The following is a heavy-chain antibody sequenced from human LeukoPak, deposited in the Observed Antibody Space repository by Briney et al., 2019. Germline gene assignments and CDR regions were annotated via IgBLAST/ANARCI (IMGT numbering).Heavy chain of an antibody. CDR3: ARRGSAYYDILKGVAAIGDY. CDR2: ISAYNGNT. J-gene: IGHJ4*02. V-gene: IGHV1-18*01. Sequence: ALVKPSCSASGSTFTSSGIIWMTRAPGHGLQGMGWISAYNGNTNYAQKLQGRVTMTTDTSTSHTYMELRSLRSDDTAVYYCARRGSAYYDILKGVAAIGDYWGQGTLVTVSS. CDR1: GSTFTSSG. D-gene: IGHD3-9*01.